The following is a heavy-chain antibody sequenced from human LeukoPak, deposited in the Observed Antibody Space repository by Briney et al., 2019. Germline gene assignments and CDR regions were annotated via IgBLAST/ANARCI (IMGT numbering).Heavy chain of an antibody. CDR1: GFTFSSYA. D-gene: IGHD6-19*01. CDR2: ISGSGGST. J-gene: IGHJ4*02. Sequence: GGSLRLSCAASGFTFSSYAMSWVRQAPGKGLEWVSAISGSGGSTYYADSVKGRFTITRDNSKNTLYLQMNSLRAEDTAVYYCAKGLYSSGWYYFDYWGQGTLVTVSS. V-gene: IGHV3-23*01. CDR3: AKGLYSSGWYYFDY.